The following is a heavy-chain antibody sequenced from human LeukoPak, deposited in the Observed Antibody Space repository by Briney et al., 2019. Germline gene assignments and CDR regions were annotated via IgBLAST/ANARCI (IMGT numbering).Heavy chain of an antibody. J-gene: IGHJ6*02. V-gene: IGHV1-18*01. Sequence: VASVKVSCKASGYTFTSYGISWVRQAPGQGLEWMGWISAYNGNTNYAQKHQGRVTMTTDTSKSTAYLELRSLRSDDTAVYYCARDAKPLGYCSSTSCYAPGAYGMDVWGQGTTVTVSS. CDR2: ISAYNGNT. CDR3: ARDAKPLGYCSSTSCYAPGAYGMDV. CDR1: GYTFTSYG. D-gene: IGHD2-2*01.